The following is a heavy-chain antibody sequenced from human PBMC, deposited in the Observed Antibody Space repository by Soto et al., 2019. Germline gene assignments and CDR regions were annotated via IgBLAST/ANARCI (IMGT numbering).Heavy chain of an antibody. Sequence: QVQLVQSGAEVKESGASVKVSCKSSGYTFSGHYIHWVLQAPGQAPEWVGEIGPKRGDTRYAQKFQGRVTMTKDTSISTVYMELSNLSPDDTAVYFCGRGLSGELVIFYWGQGSLVTV. J-gene: IGHJ4*02. CDR3: GRGLSGELVIFY. V-gene: IGHV1-2*02. CDR1: GYTFSGHY. CDR2: IGPKRGDT. D-gene: IGHD3-9*01.